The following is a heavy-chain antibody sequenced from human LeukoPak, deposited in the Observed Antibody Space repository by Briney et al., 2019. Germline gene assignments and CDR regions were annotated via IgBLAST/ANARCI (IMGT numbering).Heavy chain of an antibody. CDR1: GYTFTNYV. CDR3: ARGDDYGDYRLIDY. Sequence: ASVKVSCKASGYTFTNYVINWVRQAPGQGLEWMGWITAYNGITNYAQKVQGRVTMTTDTSTSIAYMELRSLRSDDTAVYCARGDDYGDYRLIDYWGQGTLVTVSS. V-gene: IGHV1-18*01. CDR2: ITAYNGIT. D-gene: IGHD4-17*01. J-gene: IGHJ4*02.